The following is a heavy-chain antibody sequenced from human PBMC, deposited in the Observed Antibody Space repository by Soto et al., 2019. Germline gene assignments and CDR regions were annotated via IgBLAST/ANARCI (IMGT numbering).Heavy chain of an antibody. CDR1: GGTFSSYA. J-gene: IGHJ6*02. CDR2: IIPIFGTA. Sequence: ASVKVSCKASGGTFSSYAISWVRQAPGQGLEWMGGIIPIFGTANYAQKFQGRVTITADESTSTAYMELSSLRSEDTAVYYCARELEPMYYYYGMDVWGQGTTVTVSS. D-gene: IGHD1-1*01. V-gene: IGHV1-69*13. CDR3: ARELEPMYYYYGMDV.